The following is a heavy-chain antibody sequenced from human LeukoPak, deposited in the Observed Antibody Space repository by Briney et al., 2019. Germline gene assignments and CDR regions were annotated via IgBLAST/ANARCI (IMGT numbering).Heavy chain of an antibody. J-gene: IGHJ6*02. CDR2: IKQDGSEK. CDR1: GFTFSNAW. CDR3: ARHLYYYGSGSYYYYYGMDV. D-gene: IGHD3-10*01. V-gene: IGHV3-7*03. Sequence: PGGSLRLSCAASGFTFSNAWMNWVRQAPGKGLEWVANIKQDGSEKYYVDSVKGRFTISRDNAKNSLYLQMNSLRAEDTAVYYCARHLYYYGSGSYYYYYGMDVWGQGTTVTVSS.